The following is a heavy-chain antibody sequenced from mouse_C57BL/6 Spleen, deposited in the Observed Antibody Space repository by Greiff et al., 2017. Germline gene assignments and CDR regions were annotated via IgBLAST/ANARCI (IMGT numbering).Heavy chain of an antibody. CDR2: IDPSDSYT. CDR1: GYTFTSYW. J-gene: IGHJ2*01. CDR3: ARCSGPYYFDY. V-gene: IGHV1-69*01. D-gene: IGHD3-2*02. Sequence: QVQLQQPGAELVMPGASVKLSCKASGYTFTSYWMHWVKQRPGQGLEWIGEIDPSDSYTNYNQKFKGKSTLTVDKASSTAYMQLSSLTSEDSAVYYCARCSGPYYFDYWGQGTTLTVSA.